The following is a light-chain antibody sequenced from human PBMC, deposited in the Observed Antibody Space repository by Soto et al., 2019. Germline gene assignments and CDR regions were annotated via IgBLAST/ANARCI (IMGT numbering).Light chain of an antibody. CDR1: QSISSW. V-gene: IGKV1-5*01. J-gene: IGKJ3*01. Sequence: DIQMTQSPSTLSASVGDRVTITCRASQSISSWLAWCQQKPGKAPKPLIYDASTRATGFPDRFNGSGSGTDFVLTINRLEPEDFAVYYCQQYDGAPLTFGPGTKVDI. CDR2: DAS. CDR3: QQYDGAPLT.